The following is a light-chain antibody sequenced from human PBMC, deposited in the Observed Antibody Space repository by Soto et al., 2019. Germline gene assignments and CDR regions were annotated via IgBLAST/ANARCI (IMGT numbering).Light chain of an antibody. V-gene: IGKV1-33*01. CDR3: QQVSSTPQT. CDR2: GAS. CDR1: QDINDY. J-gene: IGKJ4*01. Sequence: EIQMTQSPSSLSVSLGDRVTITCQASQDINDYSNWYQQKPGKAPRLLIYGASFLEVGVPSRFSGSGSGTHFTLTISSLQPEDVATYYCQQVSSTPQTFGGGTKVEIK.